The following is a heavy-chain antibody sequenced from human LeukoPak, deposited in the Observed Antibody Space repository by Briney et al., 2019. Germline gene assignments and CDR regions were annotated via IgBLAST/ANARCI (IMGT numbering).Heavy chain of an antibody. CDR1: GYSFTNYW. CDR2: IYLGDSDT. CDR3: ARRGYYDSSGYYNDAFDI. J-gene: IGHJ3*02. D-gene: IGHD3-22*01. Sequence: GESLKISCKGSGYSFTNYWIGWVRQMPGKGLEWMGIIYLGDSDTRYSPSFQGQVTISADKSISTAYLQWSSLKASDTAMYYCARRGYYDSSGYYNDAFDIWGQGTMVTVSS. V-gene: IGHV5-51*01.